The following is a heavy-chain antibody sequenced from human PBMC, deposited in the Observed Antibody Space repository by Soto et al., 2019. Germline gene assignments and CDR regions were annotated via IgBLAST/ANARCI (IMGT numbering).Heavy chain of an antibody. CDR1: GFTFSSYA. CDR2: ISYDGSNK. V-gene: IGHV3-30-3*01. J-gene: IGHJ4*02. CDR3: ARAGRSGIAARPGY. Sequence: QVQLVESGGGVVQPGRSLRLSCAASGFTFSSYAMHWVRQAPGKGLEWVAVISYDGSNKYYADSVKGLFTISRDNSKNTLYLQMNSLRAEDTAVYYCARAGRSGIAARPGYWGQGTLVTVSS. D-gene: IGHD6-6*01.